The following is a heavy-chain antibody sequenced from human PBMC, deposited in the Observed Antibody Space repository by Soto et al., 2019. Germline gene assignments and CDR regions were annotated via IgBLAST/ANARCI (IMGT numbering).Heavy chain of an antibody. CDR3: PSSVSVTEYYRLDV. CDR1: GFSFSDYY. D-gene: IGHD5-18*01. CDR2: ISGSSTYT. V-gene: IGHV3-11*05. J-gene: IGHJ6*02. Sequence: QVQLVESGGGLVKPGGSLRLSCAASGFSFSDYYMTWIRQAPGKGLEWVSYISGSSTYTKYADSVKGRFTISRDNAKNSLYLQMTSLRAEATAVYYCPSSVSVTEYYRLDVWGQGTTVTVSS.